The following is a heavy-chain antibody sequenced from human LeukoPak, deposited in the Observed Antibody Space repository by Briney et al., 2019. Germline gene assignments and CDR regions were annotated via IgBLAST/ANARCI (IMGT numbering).Heavy chain of an antibody. V-gene: IGHV4-39*01. Sequence: SETLSLTCTVSGGSVSSSGYYWGWIRQPPGKGLEWIGSIYYSGTTYYNPSPKSRVTISVDTSKNQFSLKLTSVTAADTAVYYCAKMGSANFDYWGQGTLVTVSS. D-gene: IGHD1-26*01. CDR2: IYYSGTT. J-gene: IGHJ4*02. CDR1: GGSVSSSGYY. CDR3: AKMGSANFDY.